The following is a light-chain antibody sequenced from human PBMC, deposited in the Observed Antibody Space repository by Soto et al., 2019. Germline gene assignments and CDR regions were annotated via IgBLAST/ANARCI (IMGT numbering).Light chain of an antibody. CDR2: FAS. J-gene: IGKJ1*01. V-gene: IGKV3-15*01. CDR1: QSVSTN. Sequence: VMNHSPATLCGAGGERSSLWSRASQSVSTNLAWYQQKPGQPPRLLIYFASTRATAVPARFTAGGSGTEFTLTISSLQSDDLAVYYCKQYDKWPRTCGQGTKVDIK. CDR3: KQYDKWPRT.